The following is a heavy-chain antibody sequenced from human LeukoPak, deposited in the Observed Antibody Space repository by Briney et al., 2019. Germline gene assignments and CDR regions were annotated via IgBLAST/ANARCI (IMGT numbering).Heavy chain of an antibody. V-gene: IGHV4-59*12. CDR2: IYYSGST. Sequence: SETLSLTCSVSGGSISDYYWSWIRQPPGRRLEWIGYIYYSGSTSYNPSLKSRVTISVNMSKNQFSLKLSSVTAADTAVYYCARGRDSSGYDFDYWGQGTLVTVSS. CDR1: GGSISDYY. D-gene: IGHD3-22*01. CDR3: ARGRDSSGYDFDY. J-gene: IGHJ4*02.